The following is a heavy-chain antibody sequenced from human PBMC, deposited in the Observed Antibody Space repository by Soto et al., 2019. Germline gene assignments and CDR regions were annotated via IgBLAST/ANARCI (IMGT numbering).Heavy chain of an antibody. CDR2: IYYSGST. J-gene: IGHJ6*02. CDR3: ARDADYGGSRGGMAV. CDR1: GGSVNNANYF. V-gene: IGHV4-31*03. Sequence: QVRLEESGPGLVKPSETLSLICSVSGGSVNNANYFWNWIRHHPENGLEWIGYIYYSGSTRYNPSFKARATLSTDTSKNQFSLRLNSVTVADTAVYFCARDADYGGSRGGMAVWGRGTTVTVSS. D-gene: IGHD4-17*01.